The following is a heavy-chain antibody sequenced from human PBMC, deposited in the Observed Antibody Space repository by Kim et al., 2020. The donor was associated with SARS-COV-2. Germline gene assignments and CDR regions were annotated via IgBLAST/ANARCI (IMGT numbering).Heavy chain of an antibody. CDR3: AKDMGAYYGSGSYPPGYYYGMDV. D-gene: IGHD3-10*01. CDR2: ISWNSGSI. J-gene: IGHJ6*02. Sequence: GGSLRLSCAASGFTFDDYAMHWVRQAPGKGLEWVSGISWNSGSIGYADSVKGRFTISRDNAKNSLYLQMNSLRAEDTALYYCAKDMGAYYGSGSYPPGYYYGMDVWGQGTTVTVSS. CDR1: GFTFDDYA. V-gene: IGHV3-9*01.